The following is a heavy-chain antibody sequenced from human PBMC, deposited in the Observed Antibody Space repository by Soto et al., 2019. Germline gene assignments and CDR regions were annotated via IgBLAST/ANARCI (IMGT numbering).Heavy chain of an antibody. CDR3: SRFIMVGGWFDPNYYHGMDV. D-gene: IGHD6-19*01. CDR1: GYTFSNYG. Sequence: QVQLVQSGAEVKKPGASVTVSCKTSGYTFSNYGIHWVRQAPGQGLEWMGWISGYNGNTNYAQTVKGRVTMTTDTSTGTVYMELRSLKSDDTAIYYCSRFIMVGGWFDPNYYHGMDVWGQGTTVTVSS. CDR2: ISGYNGNT. V-gene: IGHV1-18*01. J-gene: IGHJ6*02.